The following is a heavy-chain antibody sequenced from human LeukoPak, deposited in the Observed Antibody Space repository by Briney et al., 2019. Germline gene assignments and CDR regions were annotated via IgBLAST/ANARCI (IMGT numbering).Heavy chain of an antibody. J-gene: IGHJ4*02. CDR2: IYYSGST. V-gene: IGHV4-59*08. Sequence: SETLSLTCTVSGGSISSYYWSWIRQPPGKGLEWIGYIYYSGSTNYNPSLKSRVTISVDMSKNQFSLKLSSVTAADTAVYYCARSFFSIVGATKPFDYWGQGTLVTVSS. D-gene: IGHD1-26*01. CDR3: ARSFFSIVGATKPFDY. CDR1: GGSISSYY.